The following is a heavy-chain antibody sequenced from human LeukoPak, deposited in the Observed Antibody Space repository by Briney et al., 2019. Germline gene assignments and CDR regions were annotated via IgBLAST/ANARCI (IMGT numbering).Heavy chain of an antibody. V-gene: IGHV4-39*07. CDR2: IYYSGST. CDR1: GGSISSSSYY. CDR3: ARNMGITMVRGAALWAFDI. D-gene: IGHD3-10*01. Sequence: SETLSLTCTVSGGSISSSSYYWGWIRQPPGKGLEWIGSIYYSGSTYYNPSLKSRVTMSVDRSKNQFSLKLSSVTAADTAVYYCARNMGITMVRGAALWAFDIWGQGTMVTVSS. J-gene: IGHJ3*02.